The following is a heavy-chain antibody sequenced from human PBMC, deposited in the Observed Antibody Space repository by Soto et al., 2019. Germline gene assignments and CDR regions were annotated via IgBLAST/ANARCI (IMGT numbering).Heavy chain of an antibody. CDR3: ARRTPRITMVRGVIRAFDI. CDR2: IYYSGST. J-gene: IGHJ3*02. Sequence: SETLSLTCTVSGGSISSYYWSWIRQPPGKGLEWIGYIYYSGSTNYNPPLKSRVTISVDTSKNQFSLKLSSVTAADTAVYYCARRTPRITMVRGVIRAFDIWGQGTMVTVSS. V-gene: IGHV4-59*12. CDR1: GGSISSYY. D-gene: IGHD3-10*01.